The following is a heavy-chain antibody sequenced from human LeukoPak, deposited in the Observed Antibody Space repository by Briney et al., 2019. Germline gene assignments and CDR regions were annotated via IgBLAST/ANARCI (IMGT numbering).Heavy chain of an antibody. V-gene: IGHV3-48*03. CDR1: GFTFSSYE. CDR2: ISSSGSTI. CDR3: AKRGAGSSSWSGNDY. D-gene: IGHD6-13*01. Sequence: GGSLRLSCAASGFTFSSYEMNWVRQAPGKGLEWVSYISSSGSTIYYADSVKGRFTISRDNAKNSLYLQMNSLRAEDTAVYYCAKRGAGSSSWSGNDYWGQGTLVTVSS. J-gene: IGHJ4*02.